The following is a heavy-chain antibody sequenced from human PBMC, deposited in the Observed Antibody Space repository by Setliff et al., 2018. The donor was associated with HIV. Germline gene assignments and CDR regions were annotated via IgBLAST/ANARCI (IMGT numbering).Heavy chain of an antibody. Sequence: PSETLSLTCTVSDSGTYYWSWIRQPAGKGLEWIGRVSSRGDTNYNPSLKSRVTISVDASKNHFSLKLNSVTAADTAVYYCARAIGGKGWYYFAYWGQGTLVTVSS. V-gene: IGHV4-4*07. CDR1: DSGTYY. CDR2: VSSRGDT. J-gene: IGHJ4*02. CDR3: ARAIGGKGWYYFAY. D-gene: IGHD2-15*01.